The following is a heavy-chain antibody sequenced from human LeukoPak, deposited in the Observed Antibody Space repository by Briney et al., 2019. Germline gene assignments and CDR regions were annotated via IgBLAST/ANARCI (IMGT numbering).Heavy chain of an antibody. J-gene: IGHJ5*02. CDR3: ASNWNYVDPWFDP. CDR1: GYTFTGYY. D-gene: IGHD1-7*01. CDR2: INPNSGGT. V-gene: IGHV1-2*02. Sequence: ASVKVSCKASGYTFTGYYMHWVRQAPGQGLEWMGWINPNSGGTNYAQKFQGRVTMTRDTSISTAYMELSRLRSDDTAVHYCASNWNYVDPWFDPWGQGTLVTVSS.